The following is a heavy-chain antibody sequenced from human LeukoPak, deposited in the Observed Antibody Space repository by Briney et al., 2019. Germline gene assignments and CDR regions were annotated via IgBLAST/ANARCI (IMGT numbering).Heavy chain of an antibody. CDR2: ISAYNGNT. CDR3: ARGPYCSGGSCYSVDY. V-gene: IGHV1-18*01. J-gene: IGHJ4*02. Sequence: GASVKVSCKASGYTFTSYGISWVRQAPGQGLEWMGWISAYNGNTNYAQKLRGRVTMTTDTSTSTAYMELRSLRSDDTAVYYCARGPYCSGGSCYSVDYWGQGTLVTVSS. D-gene: IGHD2-15*01. CDR1: GYTFTSYG.